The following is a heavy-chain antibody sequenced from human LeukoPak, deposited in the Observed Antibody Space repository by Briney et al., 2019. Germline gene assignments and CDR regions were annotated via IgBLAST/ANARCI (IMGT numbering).Heavy chain of an antibody. CDR3: ARDEPETGSFDP. J-gene: IGHJ5*02. CDR1: GFTFSSYS. V-gene: IGHV3-21*01. Sequence: GGSLRLSCAASGFTFSSYSMNWVRQAPGKGLEWVSSISSSSSYIYYADSVKGRFTISRDNAKNSLYLQMNSLRAEDTAVYYCARDEPETGSFDPWGQGTLVTVSS. D-gene: IGHD1-14*01. CDR2: ISSSSSYI.